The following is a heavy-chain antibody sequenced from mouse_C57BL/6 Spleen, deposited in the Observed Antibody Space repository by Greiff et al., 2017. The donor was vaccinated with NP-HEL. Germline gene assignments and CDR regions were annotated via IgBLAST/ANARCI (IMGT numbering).Heavy chain of an antibody. V-gene: IGHV5-17*01. CDR2: ISSGSSTI. D-gene: IGHD2-4*01. J-gene: IGHJ4*01. CDR3: ARPGLRGAMDY. CDR1: GFTFSDYG. Sequence: EVKVEESGGGLVKPGGSLKLSCAASGFTFSDYGMHWVRQAPEKGLEWVAYISSGSSTIYYADTVKGRFTISRDNAKNTLFLQMTSLRSEDTAMYYCARPGLRGAMDYWGQGTSVTVSS.